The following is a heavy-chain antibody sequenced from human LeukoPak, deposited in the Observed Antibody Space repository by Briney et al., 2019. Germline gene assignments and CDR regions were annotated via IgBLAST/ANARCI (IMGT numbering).Heavy chain of an antibody. J-gene: IGHJ4*02. Sequence: PSETLSLTCAVYGGSFSGYYWSWIRQPPGKGLEWIGEINHSGSTNYNPSLKSRVTISVDTSKNQFSLKLSSVTAADTAMYFCARGPYIALTGDFDYWGQGTLVTVSS. D-gene: IGHD6-19*01. CDR2: INHSGST. CDR1: GGSFSGYY. V-gene: IGHV4-34*01. CDR3: ARGPYIALTGDFDY.